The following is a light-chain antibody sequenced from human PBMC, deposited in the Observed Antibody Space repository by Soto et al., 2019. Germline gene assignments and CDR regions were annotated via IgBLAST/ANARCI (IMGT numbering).Light chain of an antibody. CDR3: QQRSNWPIT. V-gene: IGKV3-11*01. J-gene: IGKJ5*01. Sequence: EIVLTQSPATLSLSPGERATLSCRASQSVSSYLAWYQQKPGQAPGLLIYDASNRATGIPARFSGSGSGTDFTLTISSLEPEDFAVYYCQQRSNWPITFGQGPRLEIK. CDR2: DAS. CDR1: QSVSSY.